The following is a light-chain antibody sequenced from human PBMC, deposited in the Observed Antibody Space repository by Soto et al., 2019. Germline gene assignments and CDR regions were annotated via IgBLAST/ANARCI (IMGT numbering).Light chain of an antibody. CDR1: QGISNY. CDR3: QKYNSAPSLT. Sequence: DIQMTQSPSSLSASVGDRVTITCRASQGISNYLAWYQQKPGKVPKLLIYAASTLQSGVPSRFSGSGSGTDCTLTSSSLQPEDVATYYCQKYNSAPSLTFGGGTKVEIK. CDR2: AAS. V-gene: IGKV1-27*01. J-gene: IGKJ4*01.